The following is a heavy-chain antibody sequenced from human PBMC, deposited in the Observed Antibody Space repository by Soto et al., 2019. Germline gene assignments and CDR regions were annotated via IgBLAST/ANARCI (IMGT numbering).Heavy chain of an antibody. J-gene: IGHJ6*02. D-gene: IGHD6-13*01. V-gene: IGHV5-51*01. CDR3: ARRGRIAAAGTTPYYYGMDV. CDR2: IYPGDSET. CDR1: GYSFTSYW. Sequence: EVQLVQAGAEVKKPGESLKISCEGCGYSFTSYWIGWVRQMPGKGLEWLGIIYPGDSETRYSPSFQGQVTISAGKSISTAYRQWSSRKASDTAMYYCARRGRIAAAGTTPYYYGMDVWGQGTTVTVA.